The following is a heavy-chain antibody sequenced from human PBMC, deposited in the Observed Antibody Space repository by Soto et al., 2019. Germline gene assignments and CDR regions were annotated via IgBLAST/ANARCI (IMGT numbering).Heavy chain of an antibody. Sequence: SETLSLTCTVSGGSISSYYWSWIRQPPGKGLEWIGYIYYSGSTNYNPSLKSRVTISVDTSKNQFSLKLSSVTAADTAVYYCATLQQQLVPFFDYWGQGTLVTVSS. V-gene: IGHV4-59*08. D-gene: IGHD6-13*01. CDR2: IYYSGST. CDR1: GGSISSYY. CDR3: ATLQQQLVPFFDY. J-gene: IGHJ4*02.